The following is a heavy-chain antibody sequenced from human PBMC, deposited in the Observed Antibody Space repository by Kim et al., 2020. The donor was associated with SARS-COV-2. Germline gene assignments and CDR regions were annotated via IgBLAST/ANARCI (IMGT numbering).Heavy chain of an antibody. CDR3: ARETNDEFTGDYYGMDV. J-gene: IGHJ6*02. V-gene: IGHV3-11*04. Sequence: GSLRLSCAASGFTFSDYYMSWIRQAPGKGLEWVSYISSSGSTIYYADSVKGRFTISRDNAKNSLYLQMNSLRAEDTAVYYCARETNDEFTGDYYGMDVWGQGTTVTVSS. CDR2: ISSSGSTI. D-gene: IGHD1-1*01. CDR1: GFTFSDYY.